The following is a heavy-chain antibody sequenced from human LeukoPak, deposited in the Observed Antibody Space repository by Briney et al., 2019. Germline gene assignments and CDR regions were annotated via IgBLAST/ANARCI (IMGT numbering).Heavy chain of an antibody. V-gene: IGHV4-39*07. CDR2: IYYSGST. CDR1: GGSISSSSYY. D-gene: IGHD1-26*01. Sequence: SETLSLTCTVSGGSISSSSYYWGWIRQPPGKGLEWIGSIYYSGSTNYNPSLKSRVTISVDTSKNQFSLKLSSVTAADTAVYYCARDSGPTFPLDYWGQGTLVTVSS. J-gene: IGHJ4*02. CDR3: ARDSGPTFPLDY.